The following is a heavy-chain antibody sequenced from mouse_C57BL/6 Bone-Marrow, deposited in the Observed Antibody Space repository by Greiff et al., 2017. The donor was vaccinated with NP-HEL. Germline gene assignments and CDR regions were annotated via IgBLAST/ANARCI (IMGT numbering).Heavy chain of an antibody. CDR2: IWSDGST. Sequence: VQLQQSGPGLVAPSQSLSITCTVSGFSLTSYGVHWVRQPPGKGLEWLVVIWSDGSTTYNSALKSRLSISKDNSKSQVFLKMNSLQTDDTAMYYCAREDSSGYVFDYWGQGTTLTVSS. CDR1: GFSLTSYG. V-gene: IGHV2-6*03. J-gene: IGHJ2*01. D-gene: IGHD3-2*02. CDR3: AREDSSGYVFDY.